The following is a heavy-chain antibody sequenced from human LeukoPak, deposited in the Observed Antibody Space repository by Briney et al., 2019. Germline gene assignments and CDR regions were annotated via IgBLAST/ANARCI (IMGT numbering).Heavy chain of an antibody. J-gene: IGHJ4*02. V-gene: IGHV4-4*02. CDR2: IDHSGST. Sequence: SGTLSLTCAVSGGSISSSNWWSWVRQPPGKGLEWIGEIDHSGSTNYNPSLKSRVTISVDKSKNQFSLKLSSVTAADTAVYYCVTYYYGSSAPKRNYWGQGILVTVSS. CDR1: GGSISSSNW. D-gene: IGHD3-22*01. CDR3: VTYYYGSSAPKRNY.